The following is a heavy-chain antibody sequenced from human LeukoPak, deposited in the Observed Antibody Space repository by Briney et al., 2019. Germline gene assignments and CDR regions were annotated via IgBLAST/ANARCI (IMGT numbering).Heavy chain of an antibody. D-gene: IGHD2-2*01. CDR1: GYTFTSYD. CDR3: ARDQLLAEYYFDY. Sequence: ASVKVSCKASGYTFTSYDINWVRQATGQGLEWMGWMNPNSGNTGYAQKFQGRVTITRNTSISTAYMELSSLRSEDTAVYYCARDQLLAEYYFDYWGQGTLVTVSS. V-gene: IGHV1-8*03. CDR2: MNPNSGNT. J-gene: IGHJ4*02.